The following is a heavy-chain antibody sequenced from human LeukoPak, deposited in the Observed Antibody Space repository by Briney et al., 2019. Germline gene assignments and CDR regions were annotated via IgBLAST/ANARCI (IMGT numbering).Heavy chain of an antibody. V-gene: IGHV3-30*18. CDR2: VSDDGRHT. CDR1: GFTFSSYG. CDR3: AKGCSNGGSCYILDY. J-gene: IGHJ4*02. D-gene: IGHD2-15*01. Sequence: PGGSLRLSCAASGFTFSSYGIHWVGQAPGKGLEWVVVVSDDGRHTHYADSVKGRFAISRDNSKSTLYLQMNSLRVEDTAVYYCAKGCSNGGSCYILDYWGQGTLVTVSS.